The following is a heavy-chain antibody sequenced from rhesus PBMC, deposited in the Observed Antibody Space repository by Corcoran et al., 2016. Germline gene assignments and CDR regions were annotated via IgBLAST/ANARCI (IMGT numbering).Heavy chain of an antibody. CDR2: IYDKSAST. Sequence: QIKLQQWGEGLLKPSETLSLTCAVYGGSIDDYFWSWTRQSPGKGLEWIGHIYDKSASTNYNPSLKKRVTISKDTSKNQLSLKLRSVTAADTAVYYCAKEDVWGRGILVTVSP. CDR1: GGSIDDYF. J-gene: IGHJ5-2*02. CDR3: AKEDV. V-gene: IGHV4-73*01.